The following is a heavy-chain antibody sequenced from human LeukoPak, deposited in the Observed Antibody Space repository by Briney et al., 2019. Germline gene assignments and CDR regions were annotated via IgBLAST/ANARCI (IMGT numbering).Heavy chain of an antibody. V-gene: IGHV3-23*01. CDR1: GFTFSSYA. Sequence: RSGGSLRLSCAASGFTFSSYAMSWVRQAPGKGLEWVSAISGSGGSTYYADSVKGRFTISRDNSKNTLYLQMNSLRAEDTAVYYCAKEGLSGSHFDYWGQGTLVTVSS. D-gene: IGHD1-26*01. CDR2: ISGSGGST. CDR3: AKEGLSGSHFDY. J-gene: IGHJ4*02.